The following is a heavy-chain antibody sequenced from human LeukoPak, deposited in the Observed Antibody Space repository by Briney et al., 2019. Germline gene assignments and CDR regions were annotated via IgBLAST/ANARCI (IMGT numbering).Heavy chain of an antibody. CDR2: INPNSGGT. J-gene: IGHJ6*03. D-gene: IGHD7-27*01. V-gene: IGHV1-2*02. CDR3: ARVGPNGGYYYYYMDV. Sequence: ASVKVSCKASGYTFTGYYMHWVRQAPGQGLEWMGWINPNSGGTNYAQKFQGRVTMTSDTSISTAYMELSRLRSDDTAVYYCARVGPNGGYYYYYMDVWGKGTTVTVSS. CDR1: GYTFTGYY.